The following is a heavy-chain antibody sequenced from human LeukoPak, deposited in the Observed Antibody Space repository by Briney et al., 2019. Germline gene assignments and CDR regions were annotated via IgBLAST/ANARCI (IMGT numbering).Heavy chain of an antibody. CDR1: GGSISIYY. CDR2: IYYSGST. D-gene: IGHD3-22*01. CDR3: ARHRSPFYDSSGLDY. J-gene: IGHJ4*02. V-gene: IGHV4-59*08. Sequence: PSETLSLTCTVSGGSISIYYWSWIRQPPGKGLEWIGYIYYSGSTNYNPSLKSRVTISVDTSKNQFSLKLSSVTAADTAVYYCARHRSPFYDSSGLDYWGQGTLVTVSS.